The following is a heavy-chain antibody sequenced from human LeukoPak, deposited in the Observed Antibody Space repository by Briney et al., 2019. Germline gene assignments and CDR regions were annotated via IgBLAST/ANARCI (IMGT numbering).Heavy chain of an antibody. CDR1: GFTFSSYG. CDR3: ARSPGIDV. V-gene: IGHV3-48*03. J-gene: IGHJ6*02. CDR2: ISGSSSNI. Sequence: PGGSLRLSCAASGFTFSSYGMNWVRQAPGQGLEWVSYISGSSSNIYYADSVKGRFTISRDNAKNSPYLQMNSLRAEDTAVYYCARSPGIDVWGQGTTVTVSS.